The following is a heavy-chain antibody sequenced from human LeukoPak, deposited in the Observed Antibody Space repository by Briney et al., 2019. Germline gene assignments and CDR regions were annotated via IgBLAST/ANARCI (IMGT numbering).Heavy chain of an antibody. Sequence: EASVKVSCKASGYTFTSYGISWVRQAPGQGLEWMGWISAYNGNTNYAQKLQGRVTMTTDTSTSTAYVELRSLRSDDTAVYYCAYDSSGLVVGYFDYWGQGTLVTVSS. CDR2: ISAYNGNT. D-gene: IGHD3-22*01. CDR3: AYDSSGLVVGYFDY. J-gene: IGHJ4*02. CDR1: GYTFTSYG. V-gene: IGHV1-18*01.